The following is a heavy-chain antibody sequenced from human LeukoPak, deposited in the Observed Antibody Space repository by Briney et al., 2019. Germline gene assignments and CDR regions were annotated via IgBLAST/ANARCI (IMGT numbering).Heavy chain of an antibody. Sequence: GRCLRLSCASSGFTFSIYAMHWVRQAPGKGLEWGAVISYDGSNKYYADSVKGRFTISRDNSKNALYLQMNSLRAEDTAVYYCSRDFTRPRENIVVVPAYCFDYWGQGTLVTVSS. J-gene: IGHJ4*02. CDR1: GFTFSIYA. D-gene: IGHD2-2*01. CDR2: ISYDGSNK. V-gene: IGHV3-30*04. CDR3: SRDFTRPRENIVVVPAYCFDY.